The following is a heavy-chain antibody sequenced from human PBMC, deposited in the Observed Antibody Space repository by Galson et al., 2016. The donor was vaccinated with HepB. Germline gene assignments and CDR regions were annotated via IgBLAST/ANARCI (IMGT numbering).Heavy chain of an antibody. CDR1: GASVISDTHY. D-gene: IGHD6-13*01. V-gene: IGHV4-61*03. CDR2: IYYTGIT. J-gene: IGHJ4*02. Sequence: SETLSLTCTVSGASVISDTHYWSWMRQPPGKGLEWIGQIYYTGITNYNPSLMSRVTISVDTSKNPFSLNLTSVTAADTAMYYCTRAPFSSSSWSDYWGQGTLVTVSS. CDR3: TRAPFSSSSWSDY.